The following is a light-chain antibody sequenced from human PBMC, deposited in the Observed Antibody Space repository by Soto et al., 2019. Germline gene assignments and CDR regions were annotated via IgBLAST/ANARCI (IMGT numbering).Light chain of an antibody. Sequence: DIQMTQSPSTLSASVGDRVTITCRASQSISNWLAWYQRKPGKAPKLLIYDAYNLQSGVPSRFSGSESGTEFTLTINSLQPDDFATYYCQHYNSYPWTFGQGTKVDIK. V-gene: IGKV1-5*01. CDR2: DAY. CDR1: QSISNW. J-gene: IGKJ1*01. CDR3: QHYNSYPWT.